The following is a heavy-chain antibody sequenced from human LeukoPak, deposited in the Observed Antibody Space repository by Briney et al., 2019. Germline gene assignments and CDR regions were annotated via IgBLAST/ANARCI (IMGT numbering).Heavy chain of an antibody. V-gene: IGHV3-23*01. D-gene: IGHD6-13*01. Sequence: GGSLRLSCAASGFTFSSYAMSWVRQAPGKGLEWVSAISGSGGSTYYADSVKGRFTISRDNSKNTLYLQMNSLRAEGTAVYYCAKSSSSWYDRWFDPWGQGTLVTVSS. CDR2: ISGSGGST. CDR3: AKSSSSWYDRWFDP. J-gene: IGHJ5*02. CDR1: GFTFSSYA.